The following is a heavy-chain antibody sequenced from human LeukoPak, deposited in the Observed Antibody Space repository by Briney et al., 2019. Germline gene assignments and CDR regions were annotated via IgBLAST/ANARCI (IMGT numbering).Heavy chain of an antibody. CDR3: ARALDYGGNPLNAFDI. D-gene: IGHD4-23*01. CDR2: INPNSGGT. Sequence: ASVNVSCKASGYTFTVYYMHWVRQAPGQGLEWMGRINPNSGGTNYAQKFQGRVTMTRDTSISTAYMELSRLRSDDTAVYYCARALDYGGNPLNAFDIWGQGTMVTVSS. J-gene: IGHJ3*02. CDR1: GYTFTVYY. V-gene: IGHV1-2*06.